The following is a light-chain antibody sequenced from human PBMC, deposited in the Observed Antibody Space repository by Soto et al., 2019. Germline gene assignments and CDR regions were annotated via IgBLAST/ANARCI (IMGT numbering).Light chain of an antibody. CDR2: GVF. CDR3: QHYDGSPRT. Sequence: ETVLTQSPGTVSLSPGERATLSCRTSQSVRSNFLAWYQQKPGQAPRLLIYGVFNRAAGIPDRFSGSGAGTDFTLTISGLEPEDSAVYYCQHYDGSPRTFGQGTNVEIK. V-gene: IGKV3-20*01. CDR1: QSVRSNF. J-gene: IGKJ2*01.